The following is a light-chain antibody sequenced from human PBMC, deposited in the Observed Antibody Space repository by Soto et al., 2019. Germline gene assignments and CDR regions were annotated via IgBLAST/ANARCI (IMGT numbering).Light chain of an antibody. CDR2: GAS. J-gene: IGKJ1*01. CDR1: QSLSSN. V-gene: IGKV3-15*01. Sequence: EIVMTQSPATLSVSPGERATLSCRASQSLSSNLAWYQQKRGQAPRLLIYGASIRAPGIPARFGGSGSGTEFTLTISSLQSEDFAVYFCQQYNDWPRTFGQGTKVEIK. CDR3: QQYNDWPRT.